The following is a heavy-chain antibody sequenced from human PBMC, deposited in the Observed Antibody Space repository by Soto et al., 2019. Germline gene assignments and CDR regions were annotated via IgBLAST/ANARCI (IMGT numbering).Heavy chain of an antibody. Sequence: VGSLRLSCAASGFAFRSYNMNWVRQAPGKGLEWVASISSGSSNIYYADSVKGRFTISRDNAKNSLYLQMDSLRAEDSAVYYCASTTVVAATFDFWGQGTLVTVSS. D-gene: IGHD2-15*01. CDR3: ASTTVVAATFDF. J-gene: IGHJ4*02. V-gene: IGHV3-21*01. CDR1: GFAFRSYN. CDR2: ISSGSSNI.